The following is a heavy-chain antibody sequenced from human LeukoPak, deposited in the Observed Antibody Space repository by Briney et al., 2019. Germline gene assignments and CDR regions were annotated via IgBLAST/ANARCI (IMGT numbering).Heavy chain of an antibody. V-gene: IGHV4-30-4*01. J-gene: IGHJ6*02. CDR1: GGSISSGDHY. Sequence: SETLSPTCTVSGGSISSGDHYWSWIRQPPGKGLEWIGYIYYSGSTYYNPSLKSRVTISVDTSKNQFSLKLSSVTAADTAEYYCARAISRRRGWNYYGMDVWGQGTTVTVSS. D-gene: IGHD3-3*01. CDR3: ARAISRRRGWNYYGMDV. CDR2: IYYSGST.